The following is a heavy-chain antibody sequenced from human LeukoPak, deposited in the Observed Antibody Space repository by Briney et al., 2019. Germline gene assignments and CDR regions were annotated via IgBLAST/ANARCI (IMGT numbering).Heavy chain of an antibody. J-gene: IGHJ6*03. Sequence: PGGSLRLSCAASGFTFGNYGMSWVRQAPGRGLEWVSAISGSGGSTYYADSVKGRFTISRDNSKNTLYLQMNSLRAEDTAVYYCAKATVPYYYYYYMDVWGKGTTVTISS. CDR1: GFTFGNYG. CDR2: ISGSGGST. D-gene: IGHD4-17*01. CDR3: AKATVPYYYYYYMDV. V-gene: IGHV3-23*01.